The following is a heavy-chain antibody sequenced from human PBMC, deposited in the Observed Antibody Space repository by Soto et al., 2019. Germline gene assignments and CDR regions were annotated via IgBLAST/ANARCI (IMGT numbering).Heavy chain of an antibody. CDR3: AKEGSIAARRAPYYFDY. D-gene: IGHD6-6*01. J-gene: IGHJ4*02. V-gene: IGHV3-23*01. CDR1: GFTFSSYA. Sequence: GGSLRLSCAASGFTFSSYAMSWVRQAPGKGLEWVSAISGSGGSTYYADSVKGRFTISRDNSKNTLYLQMNSLRAEDTAVYYCAKEGSIAARRAPYYFDYWGQGTLVTFSS. CDR2: ISGSGGST.